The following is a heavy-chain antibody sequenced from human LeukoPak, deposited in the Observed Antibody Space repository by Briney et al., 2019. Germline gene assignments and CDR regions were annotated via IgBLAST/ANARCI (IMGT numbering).Heavy chain of an antibody. CDR1: GYSFTGHY. Sequence: ASVKVSCKASGYSFTGHYMHWVRQAPGQGLEWMGWINPNSGGTNYAQKFQGRVTMTRDTSSGTAYMELSRLRSGDTAVYYCARGGGTVFGVLNDWGQGTLVTVSS. D-gene: IGHD3-3*01. CDR2: INPNSGGT. J-gene: IGHJ4*02. CDR3: ARGGGTVFGVLND. V-gene: IGHV1-2*02.